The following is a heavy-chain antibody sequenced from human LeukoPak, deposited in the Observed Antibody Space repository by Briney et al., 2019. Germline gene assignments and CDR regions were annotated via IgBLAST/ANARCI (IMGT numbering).Heavy chain of an antibody. V-gene: IGHV3-21*01. CDR2: ISSSSSYI. D-gene: IGHD2-2*02. CDR3: ARATYREAFDI. Sequence: GGSLRLSCAASGFTFSSYSMSWVRQAPGKGLEWVSAISSSSSYIYYADSVKGRFTISRDNAKNSLYLQMNSLRAEDTAVYYCARATYREAFDIWGQGTMVTVSS. J-gene: IGHJ3*02. CDR1: GFTFSSYS.